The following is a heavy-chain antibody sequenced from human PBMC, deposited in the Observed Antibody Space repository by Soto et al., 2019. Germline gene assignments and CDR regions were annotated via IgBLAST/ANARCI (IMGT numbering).Heavy chain of an antibody. CDR1: GGSISSYY. CDR3: ARASQLGYCSSTSCYYYFDY. V-gene: IGHV4-59*01. D-gene: IGHD2-2*01. Sequence: SETLSLTCTVSGGSISSYYWSWIRQPPGKGLEWIGYIYYSGSTNYNPSLKSRVTISVDTSKNQFSLKLSSVTAADTAVYYCARASQLGYCSSTSCYYYFDYWGQGTLVTVSS. J-gene: IGHJ4*02. CDR2: IYYSGST.